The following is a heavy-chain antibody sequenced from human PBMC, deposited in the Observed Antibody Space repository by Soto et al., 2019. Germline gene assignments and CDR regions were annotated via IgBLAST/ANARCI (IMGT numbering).Heavy chain of an antibody. CDR3: ARDNYSYGSGPATFDY. D-gene: IGHD3-10*01. Sequence: SETLSLTCAVYGGSFSGYYWSWIRQPPGKGLEWIGEINHSGSTNYNPSLKSRVTISVDTSKNQFSLKLSSVTAADTAVYYCARDNYSYGSGPATFDYWGQGTLVTVYS. CDR2: INHSGST. J-gene: IGHJ4*02. V-gene: IGHV4-34*01. CDR1: GGSFSGYY.